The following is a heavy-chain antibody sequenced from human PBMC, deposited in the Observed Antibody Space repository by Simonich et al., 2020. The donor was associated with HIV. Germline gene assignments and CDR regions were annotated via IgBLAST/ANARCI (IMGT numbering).Heavy chain of an antibody. CDR1: GGSLSGYY. CDR3: TRGHRYSYGSNWFDP. J-gene: IGHJ5*02. Sequence: QVQLQQWGAGLLKPSETLSLTCAVYGGSLSGYYWHWIRQPPGKGLEWIGEINHSGSTKYTPSLKCRVTRSVATSKKQFSLKLSSMTAADTAVYYCTRGHRYSYGSNWFDPWGQGTLVTVSS. D-gene: IGHD5-18*01. V-gene: IGHV4-34*01. CDR2: INHSGST.